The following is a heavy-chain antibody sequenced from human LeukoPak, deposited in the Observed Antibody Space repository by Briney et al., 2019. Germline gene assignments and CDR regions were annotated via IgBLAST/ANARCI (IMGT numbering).Heavy chain of an antibody. J-gene: IGHJ3*02. CDR2: ISGRGNYK. CDR1: GFTFSTYT. D-gene: IGHD1-26*01. Sequence: PGESLRLSCAASGFTFSTYTMNWVRQAPGKGLEWVSSISGRGNYKYYGDSVTGRFIISRDNAPTSLFLQMNSLRADDTAVYYCAREDGVVGSTSAFDIWGQGTMVTVSS. V-gene: IGHV3-21*01. CDR3: AREDGVVGSTSAFDI.